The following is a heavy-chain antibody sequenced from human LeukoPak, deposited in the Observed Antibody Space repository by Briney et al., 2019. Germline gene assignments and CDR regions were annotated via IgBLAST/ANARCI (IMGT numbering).Heavy chain of an antibody. D-gene: IGHD2-15*01. Sequence: SETLSLTCTVSGDSLSTYYWSWIRQPPGKGLEWIGFIYYSGSTNYNPSLESRVTISLDTSKNQFSLKLNSVTAADTALYYCARHPLGYCSGGNCYGAFDIWGQGTMVTVSS. CDR2: IYYSGST. V-gene: IGHV4-59*08. CDR3: ARHPLGYCSGGNCYGAFDI. J-gene: IGHJ3*02. CDR1: GDSLSTYY.